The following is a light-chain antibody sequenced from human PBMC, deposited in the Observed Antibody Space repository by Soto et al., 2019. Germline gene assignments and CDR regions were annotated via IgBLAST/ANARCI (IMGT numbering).Light chain of an antibody. CDR2: EVS. CDR3: SSYAASNNLGV. CDR1: SSDVGGYSY. Sequence: QSVLTQPPSASGSPGQSVTISCIGTSSDVGGYSYVSWYQQHPGKAPKLMIYEVSKRPSGVPDRFSGSKSGNTASLTVSGLQAEDEADYYCSSYAASNNLGVFGGGTKLTVL. V-gene: IGLV2-8*01. J-gene: IGLJ2*01.